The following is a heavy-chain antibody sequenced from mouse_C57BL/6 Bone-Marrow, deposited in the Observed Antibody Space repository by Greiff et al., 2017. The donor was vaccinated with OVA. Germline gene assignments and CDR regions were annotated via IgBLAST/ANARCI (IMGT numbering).Heavy chain of an antibody. Sequence: QVQLQQPGAELVKPGASVKLSCKASGYTFTSYWMQWVKQRPGQGLEWIGEIDPSDSYTNYNHKFKGKATLTVDTSSSTAYMQLSSLTSEDSAVYYWERGGFPYYYGSSYEGWFAYWGQGTLVTVSA. CDR1: GYTFTSYW. CDR2: IDPSDSYT. V-gene: IGHV1-50*01. J-gene: IGHJ3*01. D-gene: IGHD1-1*01. CDR3: ERGGFPYYYGSSYEGWFAY.